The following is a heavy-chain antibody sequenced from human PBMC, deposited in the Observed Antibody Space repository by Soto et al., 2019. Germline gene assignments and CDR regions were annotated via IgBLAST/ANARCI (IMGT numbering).Heavy chain of an antibody. J-gene: IGHJ4*02. CDR2: ISAYNGNT. CDR3: ARVRAAGIPQDHFDY. V-gene: IGHV1-18*01. Sequence: GASVKVSCKASGYTFTSYGISWMRQAPGQGLEWMGWISAYNGNTNYAQKLQGRVTMTTDTSTSTAYMELRSLRSDDTAVYYCARVRAAGIPQDHFDYWGQGTLVTVSS. D-gene: IGHD6-13*01. CDR1: GYTFTSYG.